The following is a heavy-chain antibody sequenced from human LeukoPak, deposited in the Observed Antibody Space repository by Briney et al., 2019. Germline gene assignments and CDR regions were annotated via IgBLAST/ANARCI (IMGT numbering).Heavy chain of an antibody. V-gene: IGHV4-34*01. J-gene: IGHJ5*02. CDR3: ARPTLFLAAAGTGNWFDP. CDR1: GGSFSGYY. Sequence: SETLSLTCAVYGGSFSGYYWGWIRQPPGKGLEWIGEINHSGSTNYNPSLKSRVTISVDTSKNQFSLKLSSVTAADTAAYYCARPTLFLAAAGTGNWFDPWGQGTLVTVSS. D-gene: IGHD6-13*01. CDR2: INHSGST.